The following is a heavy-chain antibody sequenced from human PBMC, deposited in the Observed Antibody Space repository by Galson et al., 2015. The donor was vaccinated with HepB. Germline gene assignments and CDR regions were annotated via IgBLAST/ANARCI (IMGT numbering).Heavy chain of an antibody. V-gene: IGHV2-70*11. CDR3: ARTRIQHDYYYYGMDV. Sequence: PALVKPTQTLTLTCTFSGFSLSTSGMCVSWIRQPPGKALEWLARIDWDDDKYYSTSLKTRLTISKDTSKNQVVLTMTNMDPVDTATYYCARTRIQHDYYYYGMDVWGQGTTVTVSS. CDR2: IDWDDDK. D-gene: IGHD5-18*01. J-gene: IGHJ6*02. CDR1: GFSLSTSGMC.